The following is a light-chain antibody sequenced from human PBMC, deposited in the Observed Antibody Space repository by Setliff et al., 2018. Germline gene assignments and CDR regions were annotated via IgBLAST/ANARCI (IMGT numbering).Light chain of an antibody. CDR1: QSVVNNY. J-gene: IGKJ1*01. CDR2: RAS. Sequence: IVLTQSPGTLSLSPGERATLSCRTSQSVVNNYLAWYQQKPGQAPRLLIFRASNRATGILDRFSGSGSGTDFTLTISRLEPEDFAVYYCQHFTDSPSWTFGRGTKVDIK. V-gene: IGKV3-20*01. CDR3: QHFTDSPSWT.